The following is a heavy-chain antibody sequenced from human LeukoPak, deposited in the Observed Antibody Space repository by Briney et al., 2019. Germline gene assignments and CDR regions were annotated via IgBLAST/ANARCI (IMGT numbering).Heavy chain of an antibody. D-gene: IGHD6-19*01. CDR1: GFTFSNYW. J-gene: IGHJ4*02. CDR2: IKEDESEI. Sequence: GGSLRLSCAASGFTFSNYWLTWVRQAPGKGLEWVANIKEDESEIYYVDSVQGRFTISRDNTKNSVYLQMNSLRAEDTAVYYCAGSSGWLFDYWGQGTLVAVSS. CDR3: AGSSGWLFDY. V-gene: IGHV3-7*01.